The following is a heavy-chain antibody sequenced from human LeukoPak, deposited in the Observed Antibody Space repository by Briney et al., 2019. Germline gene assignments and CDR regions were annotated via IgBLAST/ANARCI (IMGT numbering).Heavy chain of an antibody. CDR1: GFTFSSYA. V-gene: IGHV3-23*01. Sequence: GGSLRLSCVASGFTFSSYAMGWVRQAPGKRPEWVSSLTDSGGTTYYVDSVKGRFTISRDNSKNTLYLHMNSLRAEDTAMYYCAKKRDALDIWGQGTVVAVSS. D-gene: IGHD5-24*01. CDR3: AKKRDALDI. J-gene: IGHJ3*02. CDR2: LTDSGGTT.